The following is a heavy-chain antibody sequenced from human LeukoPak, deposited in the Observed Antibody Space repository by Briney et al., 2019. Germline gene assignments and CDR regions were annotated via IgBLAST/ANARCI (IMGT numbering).Heavy chain of an antibody. CDR2: INVVNGDT. CDR3: ATYVYGSSWDGDS. D-gene: IGHD6-13*01. CDR1: GNTFTNYA. J-gene: IGHJ4*02. V-gene: IGHV1-3*01. Sequence: ASVKVSCKPSGNTFTNYAMHWVRQAPGQRLEWMGWINVVNGDTKYSEKFQDRVTITRDTSATAAHMELSSLRSEDTAVYYCATYVYGSSWDGDSWGQGTLVTVSS.